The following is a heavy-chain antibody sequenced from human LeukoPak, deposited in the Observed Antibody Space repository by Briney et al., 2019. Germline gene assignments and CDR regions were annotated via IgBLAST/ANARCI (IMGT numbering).Heavy chain of an antibody. Sequence: GESLKISCQGPGYSFTRYWIGWVRQPPAQGMDWMGIIYPVDSDTRYSPSFQGQVTISADKSTRTAYLQWSSLKASHTAMYYCAICIAAAGTPGWFDPWGQGTLVTVSS. V-gene: IGHV5-51*01. CDR2: IYPVDSDT. J-gene: IGHJ5*02. CDR3: AICIAAAGTPGWFDP. CDR1: GYSFTRYW. D-gene: IGHD6-13*01.